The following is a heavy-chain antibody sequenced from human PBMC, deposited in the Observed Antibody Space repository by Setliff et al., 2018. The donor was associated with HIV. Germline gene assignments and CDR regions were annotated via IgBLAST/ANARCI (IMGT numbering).Heavy chain of an antibody. V-gene: IGHV4-39*01. CDR1: GDSTSSSSSY. D-gene: IGHD3-16*01. Sequence: SETLSLTCTVSGDSTSSSSSYWGWIRQPPGKGLEWIGSIYYSGSTYYNPSLKSRVTISVDTSKNQFSLKLNSVTAADTAVYYCVNPSGAMGDFDSWGQGTLVTVSS. J-gene: IGHJ4*02. CDR3: VNPSGAMGDFDS. CDR2: IYYSGST.